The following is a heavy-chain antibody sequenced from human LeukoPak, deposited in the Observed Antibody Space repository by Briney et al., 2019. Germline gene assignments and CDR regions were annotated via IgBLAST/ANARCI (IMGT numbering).Heavy chain of an antibody. V-gene: IGHV4-38-2*02. CDR2: IYHSGTS. CDR3: TRLSHVAGAPKVSWFDP. CDR1: AYSISDGFV. Sequence: SGTLSLTCTVSAYSISDGFVWGWIRQAPGKGLEWIGSIYHSGTSYYNPSLKSRISMSVDTSKNQFSLNLSSVTAADTAVYYCTRLSHVAGAPKVSWFDPWGQRTLVTVSS. J-gene: IGHJ5*02. D-gene: IGHD1-26*01.